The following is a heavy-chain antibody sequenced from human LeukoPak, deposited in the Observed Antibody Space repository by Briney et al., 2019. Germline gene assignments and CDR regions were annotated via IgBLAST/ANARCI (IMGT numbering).Heavy chain of an antibody. CDR3: AKPLAAASGYFDY. V-gene: IGHV3-23*01. D-gene: IGHD6-13*01. CDR1: GFTFSSYA. Sequence: GGSLRLSCAASGFTFSSYAMSWVRQAPGKGLEWVSAISGSGGSTYYAESVKGRFTISSDNSKNTLYLQMNSLRAEDTAVYYCAKPLAAASGYFDYWGQGTLVTVSS. CDR2: ISGSGGST. J-gene: IGHJ4*02.